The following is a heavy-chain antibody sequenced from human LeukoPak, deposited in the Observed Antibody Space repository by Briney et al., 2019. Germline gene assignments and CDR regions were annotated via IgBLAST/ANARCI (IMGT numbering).Heavy chain of an antibody. J-gene: IGHJ4*02. CDR3: SRYRGEGYIQFDY. V-gene: IGHV4-59*01. D-gene: IGHD5-24*01. CDR1: GGSISSYY. Sequence: SETLSLTCTVSGGSISSYYWSWIRQPPGKGLEWLGFINHSGNTKYNPSLKSRVTISVDTSKNQFSLNLNYVTAADTAVYYCSRYRGEGYIQFDYWGQGTLVTVSS. CDR2: INHSGNT.